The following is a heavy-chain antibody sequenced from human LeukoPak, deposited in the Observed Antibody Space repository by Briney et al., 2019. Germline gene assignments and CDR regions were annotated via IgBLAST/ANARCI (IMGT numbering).Heavy chain of an antibody. D-gene: IGHD1-1*01. CDR3: AREGTSGTHLNWFDP. CDR1: GGSISSYY. Sequence: SETLALTCTVSGGSISSYYWSWIRQPPGKGLEWIGHIYGSGSTNYNPSLKSRVTLSVDTSKNQFSLKLSSVTAADTAVYYCAREGTSGTHLNWFDPWGQGTLVTVSS. CDR2: IYGSGST. J-gene: IGHJ5*02. V-gene: IGHV4-59*01.